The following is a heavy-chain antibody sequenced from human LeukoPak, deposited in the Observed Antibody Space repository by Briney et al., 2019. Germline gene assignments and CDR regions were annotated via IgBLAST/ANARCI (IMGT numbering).Heavy chain of an antibody. J-gene: IGHJ3*02. D-gene: IGHD3-10*02. CDR3: ARDLDVRGVIIPDAFDI. CDR1: GGSISSGSYY. V-gene: IGHV4-61*02. CDR2: IYTRRST. Sequence: SETLSLTCTVSGGSISSGSYYWSWIRQPAGKGLEWVRRIYTRRSTNYNPSLKSRVTISVDTSKNQFSLKLSSVTAADTAVYYCARDLDVRGVIIPDAFDIWGQGTMVTVSS.